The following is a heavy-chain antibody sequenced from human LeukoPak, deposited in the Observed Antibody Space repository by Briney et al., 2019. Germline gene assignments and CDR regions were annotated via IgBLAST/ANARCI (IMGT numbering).Heavy chain of an antibody. D-gene: IGHD3-22*01. Sequence: ASVKVSCKASGYTFTSYGISWVRQAPGQGLERMGWIGAYNGNTNYAQKLQGRVTMTTDTSTSTAYMELRSLRSDDTAVYYCARGGAFGHITMIAGAPLRAFDYWGQGTLVTVSS. J-gene: IGHJ4*02. CDR1: GYTFTSYG. CDR3: ARGGAFGHITMIAGAPLRAFDY. V-gene: IGHV1-18*01. CDR2: IGAYNGNT.